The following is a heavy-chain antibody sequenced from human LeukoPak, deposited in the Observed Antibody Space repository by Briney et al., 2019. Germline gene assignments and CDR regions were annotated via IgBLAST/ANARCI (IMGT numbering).Heavy chain of an antibody. V-gene: IGHV3-23*01. J-gene: IGHJ2*01. Sequence: GGSLRLSCAASGFTFSSYAMSWVRQAPGKGLDWVSGISRRGGTIYYADSVKGRFTISRDNSKSTVYLEMNSLRAEDTAVYFCARKDGYFDVWGRGTLVTVSS. CDR3: ARKDGYFDV. CDR2: ISRRGGTI. CDR1: GFTFSSYA.